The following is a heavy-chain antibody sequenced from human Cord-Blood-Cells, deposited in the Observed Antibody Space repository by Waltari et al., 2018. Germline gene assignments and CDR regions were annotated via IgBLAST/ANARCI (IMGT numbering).Heavy chain of an antibody. CDR1: GYTFTSHD. J-gene: IGHJ4*02. D-gene: IGHD3-16*02. Sequence: QVQLVQSGAEVKKPGASVKVSCKASGYTFTSHDINWVRQAPGQGLEWMGWMNPNSGNTGYAQKFQGRVTMTRNTSISTAYMELSSLRSEDTAVYYCARGYDYIWGSYRYYFDYWGQGTLVTVSS. CDR3: ARGYDYIWGSYRYYFDY. CDR2: MNPNSGNT. V-gene: IGHV1-8*01.